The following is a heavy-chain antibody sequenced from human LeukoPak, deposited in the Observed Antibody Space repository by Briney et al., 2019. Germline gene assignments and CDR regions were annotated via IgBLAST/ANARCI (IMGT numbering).Heavy chain of an antibody. CDR1: GGSFSGYY. J-gene: IGHJ4*02. D-gene: IGHD2-21*01. V-gene: IGHV4-34*01. CDR3: AISQDGYYSDY. Sequence: PSETLSLTCAVYGGSFSGYYWSWIRQPPGKGLEWIGEINHSGSTNYNPSLKSRVTISVDTSKNQFSLKLSSVTAADTAVYYCAISQDGYYSDYWGQGTLVTVSS. CDR2: INHSGST.